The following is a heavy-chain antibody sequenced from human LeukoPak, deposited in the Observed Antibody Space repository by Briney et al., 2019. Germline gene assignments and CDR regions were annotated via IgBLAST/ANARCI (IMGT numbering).Heavy chain of an antibody. CDR2: ISSSSSYI. J-gene: IGHJ4*02. D-gene: IGHD3-3*01. CDR3: ARVDFGVVPTYMMVDY. CDR1: GFTLSSYS. V-gene: IGHV3-21*01. Sequence: GGSLRLSCAASGFTLSSYSMNWVRQAPGKGLEWVSSISSSSSYIYYADSVKGRFTISRDNAKNSLYLQMNSLRAEDTAVYYCARVDFGVVPTYMMVDYWGQGTLVTVSS.